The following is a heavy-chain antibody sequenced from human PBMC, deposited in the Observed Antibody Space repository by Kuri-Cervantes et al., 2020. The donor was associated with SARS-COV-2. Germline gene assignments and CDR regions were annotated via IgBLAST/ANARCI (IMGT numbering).Heavy chain of an antibody. J-gene: IGHJ3*02. CDR1: GFTFGSYE. Sequence: GGSLRLSCAASGFTFGSYEMNWVRQAPGKGLEWVANIKQDGSEKYYVDSVKGRFTISRDNAKNSLYLQMNSLRAEDTAVYYCAREGVDIVGAPHDAFDIWGRGTMVTVSS. CDR2: IKQDGSEK. CDR3: AREGVDIVGAPHDAFDI. V-gene: IGHV3-7*01. D-gene: IGHD1-26*01.